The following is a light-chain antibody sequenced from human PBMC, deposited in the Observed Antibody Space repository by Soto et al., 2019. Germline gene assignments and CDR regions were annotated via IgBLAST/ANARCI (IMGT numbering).Light chain of an antibody. Sequence: DIVMTQSPDSLAVSLGERATINCKSSQSIFYSSNNKNYLAWYQQKAGQPPKLLIYWASTRDSGVPDRFSGSGSVTDFTLTISSLQAEDVAIYYCQQYYSTPDTFGQGTKLEIK. J-gene: IGKJ2*01. CDR1: QSIFYSSNNKNY. CDR3: QQYYSTPDT. V-gene: IGKV4-1*01. CDR2: WAS.